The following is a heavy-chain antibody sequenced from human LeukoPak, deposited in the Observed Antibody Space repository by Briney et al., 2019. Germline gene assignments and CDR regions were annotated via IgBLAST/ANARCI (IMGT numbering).Heavy chain of an antibody. V-gene: IGHV3-30*19. D-gene: IGHD3-3*01. CDR2: ISYDGSNK. Sequence: PGRSLRLSCAASGFTFSSYGMHWVRQAPGKGLEWVAVISYDGSNKYYADSVKGRFTISRDNSKNTLYLQMNSLRAEDTAVYYCARDKAIFSYFDYWGQGTLVTVSS. CDR1: GFTFSSYG. J-gene: IGHJ4*02. CDR3: ARDKAIFSYFDY.